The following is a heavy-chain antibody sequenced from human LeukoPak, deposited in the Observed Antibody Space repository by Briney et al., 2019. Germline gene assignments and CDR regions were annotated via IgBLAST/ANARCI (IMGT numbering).Heavy chain of an antibody. Sequence: GSLRLSCVASGFIFSRYGMHWVRQAPGKGLEYVSAVSNSGGSTYYANSVKGRFTISRDNSKNTLYLQMGSLRGEDMAVYYCARGLITGAAGTYYYYGMDVWGQGTTVTVSS. V-gene: IGHV3-64*01. CDR3: ARGLITGAAGTYYYYGMDV. J-gene: IGHJ6*02. D-gene: IGHD6-13*01. CDR1: GFIFSRYG. CDR2: VSNSGGST.